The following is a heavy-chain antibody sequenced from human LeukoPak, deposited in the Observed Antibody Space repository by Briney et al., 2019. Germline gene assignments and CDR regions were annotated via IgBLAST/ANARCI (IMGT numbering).Heavy chain of an antibody. CDR3: ARERYSGYDYYYYGMDV. CDR1: GGSISSGGYY. J-gene: IGHJ6*02. D-gene: IGHD5-12*01. Sequence: SQTLSLTCTVSGGSISSGGYYWSWIRQHPGKGLEWIGYIYYSGSTYYNPSLKSRVTISVDTSKNQFSLKLSSVTAADTAVYYCARERYSGYDYYYYGMDVWGQGTTDTVSS. CDR2: IYYSGST. V-gene: IGHV4-31*03.